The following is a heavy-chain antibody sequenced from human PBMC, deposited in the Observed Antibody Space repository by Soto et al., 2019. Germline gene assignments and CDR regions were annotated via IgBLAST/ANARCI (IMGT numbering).Heavy chain of an antibody. CDR1: GGSISSYY. V-gene: IGHV4-59*01. J-gene: IGHJ4*02. Sequence: PSETLSLTCTVSGGSISSYYWSWIRQPPGKGLEWIGYIYHSGSTNYNPSLKSRVTISVDKSKNQFSLKLSSVTAADTAVYYCARESGSYFLGLDYWGQGNLVTVSS. D-gene: IGHD1-26*01. CDR2: IYHSGST. CDR3: ARESGSYFLGLDY.